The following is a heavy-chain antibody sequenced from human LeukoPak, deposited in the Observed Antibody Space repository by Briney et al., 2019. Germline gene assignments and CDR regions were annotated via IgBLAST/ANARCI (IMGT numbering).Heavy chain of an antibody. V-gene: IGHV3-48*03. Sequence: PGGSLRLSCAASGFTFSSYEMNWVRQAPGKGLEWVSYISGSGSTIYYAHSVKGRFTISRDNAKNSLFLQMSSLRDEDTAVYYCAREIEGYSYGFHDYWGQGTLVTVSS. J-gene: IGHJ4*02. CDR2: ISGSGSTI. CDR1: GFTFSSYE. CDR3: AREIEGYSYGFHDY. D-gene: IGHD5-18*01.